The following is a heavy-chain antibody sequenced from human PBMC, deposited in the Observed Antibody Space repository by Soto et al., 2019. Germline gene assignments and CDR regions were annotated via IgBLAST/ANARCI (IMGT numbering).Heavy chain of an antibody. D-gene: IGHD2-2*01. V-gene: IGHV4-31*03. Sequence: QVQLQESGPGLVKPSQTLSLTCTVSGGSISSGGYYWSWIRQHPGKGLEWIGYLYYSGSTYYNPSLKSRVTISVDTSKNQFSLKLSSVTAADTAVYYCARVPIVVVPAAILYYYYYGMDVWGQGTTVTVSS. CDR1: GGSISSGGYY. J-gene: IGHJ6*02. CDR3: ARVPIVVVPAAILYYYYYGMDV. CDR2: LYYSGST.